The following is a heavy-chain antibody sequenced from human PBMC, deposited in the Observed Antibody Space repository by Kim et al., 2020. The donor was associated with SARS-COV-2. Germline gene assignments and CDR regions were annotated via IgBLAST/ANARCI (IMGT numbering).Heavy chain of an antibody. V-gene: IGHV1-18*01. CDR3: ARQGRYCSGCSCYSVD. CDR2: ISAYQGNT. J-gene: IGHJ1*01. CDR1: GYTFTSYG. Sequence: ASVKVSCKASGYTFTSYGISWVRQAPGQGLEWMGWISAYQGNTNYAQKLQGRVTMTTDTSTSTAYMELRSLRSDDTAVYYCARQGRYCSGCSCYSVDWGQGTMVTVSS. D-gene: IGHD2-15*01.